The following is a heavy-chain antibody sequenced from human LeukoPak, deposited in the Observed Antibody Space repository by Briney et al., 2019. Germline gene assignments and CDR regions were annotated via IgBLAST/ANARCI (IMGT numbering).Heavy chain of an antibody. D-gene: IGHD1-14*01. V-gene: IGHV4-30-4*08. CDR1: SGSVNSGGYC. Sequence: PSETLSLTCTVSSGSVNSGGYCWSWIRQHPGKGLEWIGYIYYSGSTYYNPSLKSRVTISVDTSKNQFSLRLSSVTAADTAVYYCARDHGNRYYYYGMDVWGQGTTVTVSS. J-gene: IGHJ6*02. CDR2: IYYSGST. CDR3: ARDHGNRYYYYGMDV.